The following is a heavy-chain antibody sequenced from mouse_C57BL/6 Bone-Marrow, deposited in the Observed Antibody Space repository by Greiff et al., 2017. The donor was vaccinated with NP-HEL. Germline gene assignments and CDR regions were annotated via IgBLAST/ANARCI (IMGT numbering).Heavy chain of an antibody. V-gene: IGHV1-20*01. J-gene: IGHJ3*01. CDR2: INPYNGDT. CDR1: GYSFTGYF. D-gene: IGHD2-4*01. Sequence: DVQLQESGPELVKPGDSVKISCKASGYSFTGYFMNWVMQSHGKSLEWIGRINPYNGDTFYNQKFKGKATLTVDKSSSTAHMELRSLTSEDSAVYYCARSGVYDYDWFAYWGQGTLVTVSA. CDR3: ARSGVYDYDWFAY.